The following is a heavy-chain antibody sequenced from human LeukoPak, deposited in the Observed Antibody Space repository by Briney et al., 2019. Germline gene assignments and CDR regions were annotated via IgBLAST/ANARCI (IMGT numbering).Heavy chain of an antibody. CDR1: GFTFSSYE. CDR3: ARDLGYSTF. J-gene: IGHJ4*02. D-gene: IGHD3-16*01. V-gene: IGHV3-48*03. CDR2: ISSSGSTI. Sequence: QPGGSLRLSCAASGFTFSSYEMNWVRQAPGKGLEWVSYISSSGSTIYYADSVKGRFTISRDNVKNSLYLQMNSLRAEDTAVYHCARDLGYSTFWGQGTLVTVSS.